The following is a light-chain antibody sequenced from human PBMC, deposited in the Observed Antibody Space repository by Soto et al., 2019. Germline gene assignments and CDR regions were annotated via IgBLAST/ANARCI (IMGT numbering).Light chain of an antibody. Sequence: DIQMTQSPSSLSASVGDRVSITCRASHDISNYLAWYQQKPGEIPKLLIYDSLILQSGVPSRFSGSRSGTDFTLTISRLQPEDVATYYCQKYNSAPCTFGQGTKVDI. CDR1: HDISNY. CDR2: DSL. CDR3: QKYNSAPCT. V-gene: IGKV1-27*01. J-gene: IGKJ1*01.